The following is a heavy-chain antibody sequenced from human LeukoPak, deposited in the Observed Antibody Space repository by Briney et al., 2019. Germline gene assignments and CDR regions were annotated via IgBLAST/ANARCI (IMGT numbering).Heavy chain of an antibody. D-gene: IGHD6-19*01. V-gene: IGHV3-7*01. CDR1: GFTFSSYW. Sequence: PGGSLRFSCAASGFTFSSYWMSWVRQAPGKGLEWVANIKQDGSEKYYADSVKGRFTISRDNSKNTLYLQMNSLRAEDTAVYYCAKEESYSSGWYRVTYYYYMDVWGKGTTVTVSS. CDR3: AKEESYSSGWYRVTYYYYMDV. CDR2: IKQDGSEK. J-gene: IGHJ6*03.